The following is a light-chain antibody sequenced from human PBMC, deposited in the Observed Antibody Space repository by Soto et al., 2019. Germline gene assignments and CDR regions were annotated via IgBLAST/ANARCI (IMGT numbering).Light chain of an antibody. V-gene: IGKV1-39*01. Sequence: DIQMTQSPSSLSASVGDRVTISCRASQTISTFLNWYQQKPGTAPRLLIYRASSVNSGVPSNFSGSGSGTDFTLTISGLQLEDFATYYCQQSFTTPRTFGQGTKVDIK. J-gene: IGKJ1*01. CDR1: QTISTF. CDR3: QQSFTTPRT. CDR2: RAS.